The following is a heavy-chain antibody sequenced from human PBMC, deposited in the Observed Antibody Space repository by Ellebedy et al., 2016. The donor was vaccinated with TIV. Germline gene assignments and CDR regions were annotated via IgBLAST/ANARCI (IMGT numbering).Heavy chain of an antibody. D-gene: IGHD5-18*01. CDR3: ARGSSTYSSFDT. J-gene: IGHJ5*02. V-gene: IGHV4-59*12. CDR2: SHFIGNT. CDR1: GGSLNLYY. Sequence: SETLSLXXTVSGGSLNLYYWSWIRQTPGKGLEWLGYSHFIGNTKYNPSLESRVTMSVDTSKKQCSLHLSSVTAADTAVYYCARGSSTYSSFDTWGQGTLVTVSS.